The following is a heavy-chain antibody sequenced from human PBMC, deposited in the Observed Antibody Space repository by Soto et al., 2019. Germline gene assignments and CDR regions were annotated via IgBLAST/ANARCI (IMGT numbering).Heavy chain of an antibody. D-gene: IGHD1-7*01. CDR3: AKDIRTGTTYRYYYYGMDV. V-gene: IGHV3-30*18. Sequence: GGSLRLSCAASGFTFSSYGMHWVRQAPGKGLEWVAVISYDGSNKYYADSVKGRFTISRDNSKNTLYLQMNSLRAEDTAVYYCAKDIRTGTTYRYYYYGMDVWGQGTTVTVSS. J-gene: IGHJ6*02. CDR2: ISYDGSNK. CDR1: GFTFSSYG.